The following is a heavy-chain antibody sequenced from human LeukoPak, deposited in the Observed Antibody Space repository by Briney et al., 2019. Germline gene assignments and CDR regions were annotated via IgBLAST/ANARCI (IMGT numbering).Heavy chain of an antibody. J-gene: IGHJ4*02. CDR1: GFTFSVYG. CDR3: APLEPTDY. V-gene: IGHV3-30*02. Sequence: GGSLRLSCAASGFTFSVYGMHWVRQAPGKGLEWVAFIRYDGSNRNYADSVKGRFTISRDNSKNTLYLQMNSLRAEDTAVYYCAPLEPTDYWGQGTLVTVSS. CDR2: IRYDGSNR.